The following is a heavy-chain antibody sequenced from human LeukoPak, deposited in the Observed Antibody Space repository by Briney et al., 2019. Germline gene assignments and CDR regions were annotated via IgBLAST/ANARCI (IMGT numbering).Heavy chain of an antibody. CDR2: IKQDGSEK. CDR3: ARSNLYYDFWSGYYYPYYYYGMDV. D-gene: IGHD3-3*01. V-gene: IGHV3-7*01. CDR1: GFTFSSYW. J-gene: IGHJ6*02. Sequence: AGGSLRLSCAASGFTFSSYWMSWVRQAPGKGLEWVANIKQDGSEKYYVDSVKGRFTISRDNAKNSLCLQMNSLRAEDTAVYYCARSNLYYDFWSGYYYPYYYYGMDVWGQGTTVTVSS.